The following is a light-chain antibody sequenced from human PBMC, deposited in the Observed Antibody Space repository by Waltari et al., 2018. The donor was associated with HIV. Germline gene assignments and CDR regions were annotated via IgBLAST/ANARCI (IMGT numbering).Light chain of an antibody. CDR1: SSNIGSTT. Sequence: QSVLTQPPSASGTPGPWVTISCSGSSSNIGSTTVNWYQQLPGTAPKLLIYSNNQRPSGVPDRFSGSKSGTSASLAISGLQSEDEADYYCAAWDDSLNGVVFGGGTKLTVL. CDR3: AAWDDSLNGVV. V-gene: IGLV1-44*01. CDR2: SNN. J-gene: IGLJ2*01.